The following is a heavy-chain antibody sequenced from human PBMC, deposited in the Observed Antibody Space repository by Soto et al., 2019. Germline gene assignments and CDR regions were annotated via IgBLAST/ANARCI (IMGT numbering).Heavy chain of an antibody. CDR3: ARDQGGEFLKGSGMDV. J-gene: IGHJ6*02. D-gene: IGHD3-10*01. CDR2: IYYSGET. Sequence: QVQLQESGPGLVKPSETLSLTCTVSGDSISRYYWRWIRLSPGKGLEWIGYIYYSGETNYNPSVKSRVTISVDRTKNQFSLKLSSVTAADTAVYYCARDQGGEFLKGSGMDVWGQGTTVTVSS. V-gene: IGHV4-59*01. CDR1: GDSISRYY.